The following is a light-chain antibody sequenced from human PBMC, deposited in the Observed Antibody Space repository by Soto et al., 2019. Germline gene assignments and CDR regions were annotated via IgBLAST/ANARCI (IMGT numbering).Light chain of an antibody. J-gene: IGKJ1*01. CDR1: QIIRTN. CDR2: GAS. Sequence: ETGMMQSPATLAVSPKGRDTLSFRASQIIRTNLAWYQQKPGQAPRLLIYGASTRATGVPARFSGSGSGTEFALTISGLQSEDSAVFYCQQYQDGWKFGQGTKVDIK. CDR3: QQYQDGWK. V-gene: IGKV3-15*01.